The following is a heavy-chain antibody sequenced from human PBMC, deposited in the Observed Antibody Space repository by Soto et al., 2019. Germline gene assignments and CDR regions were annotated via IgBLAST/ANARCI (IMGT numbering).Heavy chain of an antibody. CDR1: GGTFSSYA. J-gene: IGHJ3*02. D-gene: IGHD3-22*01. CDR3: ARGKRNYYDSSGYDAFDI. Sequence: QVQLVQSGAEVKKPGSSVKVSCKASGGTFSSYAISWVRQAPGQGLEWMGGIIPIFGTANYAQKFQGRVTITADESTSTAYMKLSSLRSEDTAVYYCARGKRNYYDSSGYDAFDIWGQGTMVTVSS. V-gene: IGHV1-69*01. CDR2: IIPIFGTA.